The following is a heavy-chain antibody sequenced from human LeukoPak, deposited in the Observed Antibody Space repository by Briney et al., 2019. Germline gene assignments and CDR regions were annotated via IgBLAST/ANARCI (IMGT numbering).Heavy chain of an antibody. CDR3: AKRVGYGYGMDV. Sequence: GGSLRLSCEASGFSFSSNDMSWVRQAPGKGLECVSVIDRGGSTFYADSVKGRFPISRDNSKNTLYLQMNSLRVEDTAEFYCAKRVGYGYGMDVWGQGTTVTVSS. D-gene: IGHD6-13*01. CDR1: GFSFSSND. J-gene: IGHJ6*02. CDR2: IDRGGST. V-gene: IGHV3-53*01.